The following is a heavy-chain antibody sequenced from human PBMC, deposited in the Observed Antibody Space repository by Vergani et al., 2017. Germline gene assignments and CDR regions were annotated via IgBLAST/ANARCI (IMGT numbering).Heavy chain of an antibody. CDR1: GFTFSSYG. CDR2: IWYDGSNK. J-gene: IGHJ3*02. CDR3: AKPGQYSSGWYGGQAFDI. V-gene: IGHV3-33*06. Sequence: QVQLVESGGGVVQPGRSLRLSCAASGFTFSSYGMHWVRQAPGKGLEWVAVIWYDGSNKYYADSVKGRFTISRDNSKNTLYLQMNSLRAEDTAVYYCAKPGQYSSGWYGGQAFDIWGQGTMVTVSS. D-gene: IGHD6-19*01.